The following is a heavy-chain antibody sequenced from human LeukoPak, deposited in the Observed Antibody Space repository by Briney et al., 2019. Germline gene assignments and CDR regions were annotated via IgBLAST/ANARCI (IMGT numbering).Heavy chain of an antibody. CDR3: ARGEGLRLGELPFGMDV. J-gene: IGHJ6*02. CDR2: IGTAGDT. CDR1: GFTFSRYD. Sequence: GGSLRLSCAASGFTFSRYDMHWVRQPTGKGLEWVSAIGTAGDTYYPGSVKGRFTISRENAKNSLYLQMNSLRAGDTAVYYCARGEGLRLGELPFGMDVWGQGTTVTVSS. D-gene: IGHD3-16*01. V-gene: IGHV3-13*04.